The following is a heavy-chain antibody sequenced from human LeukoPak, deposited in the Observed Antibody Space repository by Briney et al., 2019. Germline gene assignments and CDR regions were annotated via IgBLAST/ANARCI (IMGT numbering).Heavy chain of an antibody. V-gene: IGHV1-69*01. CDR2: IIPIFGTA. CDR3: ARVPDYDYVWGSYRPNAFDI. CDR1: GGTFISYA. D-gene: IGHD3-16*02. Sequence: SVKVSCKASGGTFISYAISWVGQAHGQGRERMGGIIPIFGTANYVQKFQRRVTITADQSTSTAYMELSSLRSEDTAVYYCARVPDYDYVWGSYRPNAFDIWGQGTMVTVSS. J-gene: IGHJ3*02.